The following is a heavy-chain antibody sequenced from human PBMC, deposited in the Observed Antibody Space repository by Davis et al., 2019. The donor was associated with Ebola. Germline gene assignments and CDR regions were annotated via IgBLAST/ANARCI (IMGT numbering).Heavy chain of an antibody. Sequence: GESLKISCAASGFTLRSYGMHWVRQAPGKGLEWVAVISYDGSNEYYADSVKGRFTISRDSSKNSLYLQMNSPRAEDTAVYYCARDDIVVVPAAMAHYYYYGMDVWGQGTTVTVSS. CDR1: GFTLRSYG. CDR3: ARDDIVVVPAAMAHYYYYGMDV. V-gene: IGHV3-30*03. D-gene: IGHD2-2*01. J-gene: IGHJ6*02. CDR2: ISYDGSNE.